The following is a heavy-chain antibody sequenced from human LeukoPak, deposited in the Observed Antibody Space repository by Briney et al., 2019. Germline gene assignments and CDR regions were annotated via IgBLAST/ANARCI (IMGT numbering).Heavy chain of an antibody. Sequence: ASVKVSCKASGGTFSSYAISWARQAPGQGLEWMGWMNPNSGNTGYAQKFQGRVTITRNTSISTAYMELSSLRSEDTAVYYCARLKVLGGADGWFDPWGQGTLVTVSS. CDR1: GGTFSSYA. D-gene: IGHD2-15*01. CDR2: MNPNSGNT. J-gene: IGHJ5*02. V-gene: IGHV1-8*03. CDR3: ARLKVLGGADGWFDP.